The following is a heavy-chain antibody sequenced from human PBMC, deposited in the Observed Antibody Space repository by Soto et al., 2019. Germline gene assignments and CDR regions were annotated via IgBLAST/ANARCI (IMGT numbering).Heavy chain of an antibody. CDR1: GYTFTSYG. CDR2: ISAFNGNT. J-gene: IGHJ4*02. D-gene: IGHD3-22*01. V-gene: IGHV1-18*01. CDR3: ARNYDSSGNYPTFDY. Sequence: GASVKVSCKASGYTFTSYGISWVRQAPGQGLEWMGWISAFNGNTYYAQKLQGRVTMTTDTSTSTAYMELRSLRSDDTAVYYCARNYDSSGNYPTFDYWGQGTLVTVSS.